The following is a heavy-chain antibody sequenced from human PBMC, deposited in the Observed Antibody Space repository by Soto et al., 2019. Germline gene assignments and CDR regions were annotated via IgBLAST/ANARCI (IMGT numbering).Heavy chain of an antibody. V-gene: IGHV4-39*01. CDR3: GRLVRPVKYFFWMVYVYYNNGMDV. CDR2: IYYSGST. D-gene: IGHD3-3*01. CDR1: GGSISSSSYY. Sequence: PSETLSLTCTVSGGSISSSSYYWGWIRQPPGKGLEWIGSIYYSGSTYYNPSLKSRVTISVDTSKNQFSLKLSSVTAADTAVYYCGRLVRPVKYFFWMVYVYYNNGMDVWAQGPRFPFSS. J-gene: IGHJ6*02.